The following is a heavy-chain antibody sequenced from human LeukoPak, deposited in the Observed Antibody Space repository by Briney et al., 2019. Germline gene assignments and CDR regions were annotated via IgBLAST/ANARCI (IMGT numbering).Heavy chain of an antibody. V-gene: IGHV3-23*01. CDR3: AKNGDRGAYCSGGSCYPYYYYYMDV. Sequence: GGSLRLSCAASGFTFSSYGMSWVRQAPGKGLEWVSAISGTGGTTYYADSVKGRFTISRDNSKNTLYLQMNSLRAEDAAVYYCAKNGDRGAYCSGGSCYPYYYYYMDVWGKGTTVTISS. CDR2: ISGTGGTT. D-gene: IGHD2-15*01. CDR1: GFTFSSYG. J-gene: IGHJ6*03.